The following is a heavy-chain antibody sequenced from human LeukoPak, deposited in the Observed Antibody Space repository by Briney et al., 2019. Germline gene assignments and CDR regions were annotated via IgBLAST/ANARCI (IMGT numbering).Heavy chain of an antibody. Sequence: SETLSLTCAVSWGSISSGGYSWSWIRHPPGKGLVRIGYIYDSGSKYYNPSLKSRVTISVDKSKNQFSLNLSSVTAADTAVYYCARGVPAAVTNYFDYWGQGTLVTVSS. CDR1: WGSISSGGYS. D-gene: IGHD2-2*01. CDR3: ARGVPAAVTNYFDY. V-gene: IGHV4-30-2*01. J-gene: IGHJ4*02. CDR2: IYDSGSK.